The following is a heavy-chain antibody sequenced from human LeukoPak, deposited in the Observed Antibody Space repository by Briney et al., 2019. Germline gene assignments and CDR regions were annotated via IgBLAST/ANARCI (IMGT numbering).Heavy chain of an antibody. CDR3: ARTSPGFDY. Sequence: ASVKVSCKASGYTFTGYYMHWVRQAPGQGLEWMGWMNPNSGNTGYAQKFQGRVTMTRNTSISTAYMELSSLRSEDTAVYYCARTSPGFDYWGQGTLVTVSS. CDR1: GYTFTGYY. J-gene: IGHJ4*02. D-gene: IGHD1-14*01. CDR2: MNPNSGNT. V-gene: IGHV1-8*02.